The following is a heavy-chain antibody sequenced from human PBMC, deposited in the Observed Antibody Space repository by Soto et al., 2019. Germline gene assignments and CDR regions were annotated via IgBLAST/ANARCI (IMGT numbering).Heavy chain of an antibody. J-gene: IGHJ6*02. CDR1: GGSISSYY. Sequence: TLSLTCTVSGGSISSYYWSWFRQSPGKRMEWIGYVHHSWGSSYNPSLQSRVAISLDTSKSQFPLKVTSVTATDTAVYYCARQGFGPLHGLVDVWGQGTTVTVSS. D-gene: IGHD3-10*01. CDR3: ARQGFGPLHGLVDV. CDR2: VHHSWGS. V-gene: IGHV4-59*08.